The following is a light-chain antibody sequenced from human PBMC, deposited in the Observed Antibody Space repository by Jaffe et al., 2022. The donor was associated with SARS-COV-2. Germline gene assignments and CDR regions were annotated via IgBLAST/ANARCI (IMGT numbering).Light chain of an antibody. Sequence: DIQMTQSPSSLSASVGDRVTITCRASQTISIYLNWYKQKPGKAPELLIYSASNLQSGVPSRFSGRGDGTDFTLTISSLQPADFATYYCQQSYRAPQTFGPGTNVEIK. J-gene: IGKJ3*01. CDR2: SAS. CDR3: QQSYRAPQT. CDR1: QTISIY. V-gene: IGKV1-39*01.